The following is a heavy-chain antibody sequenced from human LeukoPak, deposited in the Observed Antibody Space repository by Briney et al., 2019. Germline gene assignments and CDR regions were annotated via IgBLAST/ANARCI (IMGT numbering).Heavy chain of an antibody. CDR2: IIPILGIA. J-gene: IGHJ4*02. CDR3: ARDLHEYSSSWEGY. CDR1: GGTFSSYA. D-gene: IGHD6-13*01. Sequence: SVKVSCKASGGTFSSYAISWVRQAPGQGLEWMGRIIPILGIANYAQKFQGRVTITADKSTSTAYMELSSLTSEDTAVYYCARDLHEYSSSWEGYWGQGTLVTVPS. V-gene: IGHV1-69*04.